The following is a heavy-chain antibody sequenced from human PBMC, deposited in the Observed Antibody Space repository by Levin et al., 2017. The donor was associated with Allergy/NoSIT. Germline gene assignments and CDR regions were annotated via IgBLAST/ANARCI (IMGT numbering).Heavy chain of an antibody. D-gene: IGHD3-22*01. Sequence: KISCKASGGTFSSYAISWVLQAPGQGLEWMGRILPILGIANYAHKFQGRVTITADKSTSTDYMELSSLRSEDTAVYYCTIEGQSDENMIVVVNPFDPWGQGTLVTVSS. J-gene: IGHJ5*02. CDR3: TIEGQSDENMIVVVNPFDP. CDR2: ILPILGIA. CDR1: GGTFSSYA. V-gene: IGHV1-69*04.